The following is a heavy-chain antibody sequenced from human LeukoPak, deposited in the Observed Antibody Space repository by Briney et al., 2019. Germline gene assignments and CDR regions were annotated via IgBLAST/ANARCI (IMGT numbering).Heavy chain of an antibody. D-gene: IGHD3-16*01. V-gene: IGHV3-23*01. Sequence: GGSLRLSCAVSGITLSNYGMSWVRQAPGKGLEWVAGISDSGGRTKYADSVKGRFTISRDNAKNSFYLQMNSLRAEDTAVFYCARDPEGFGATYFDYWGQGTLVTVSS. CDR2: ISDSGGRT. J-gene: IGHJ4*02. CDR1: GITLSNYG. CDR3: ARDPEGFGATYFDY.